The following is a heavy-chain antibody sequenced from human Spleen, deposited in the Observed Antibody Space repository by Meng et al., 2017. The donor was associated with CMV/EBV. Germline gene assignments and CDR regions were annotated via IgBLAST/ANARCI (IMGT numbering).Heavy chain of an antibody. Sequence: SLRLSCAASGFTFDDYAMHWVRQAPGKGLEWVSGISWNSGSIGYADSVKGRFTISRDNAKNSLYLQMNSLRAEDMALYYCAKASASYSNYYYGMDVWGQGTTVTVSS. J-gene: IGHJ6*02. CDR1: GFTFDDYA. V-gene: IGHV3-9*03. D-gene: IGHD4-11*01. CDR3: AKASASYSNYYYGMDV. CDR2: ISWNSGSI.